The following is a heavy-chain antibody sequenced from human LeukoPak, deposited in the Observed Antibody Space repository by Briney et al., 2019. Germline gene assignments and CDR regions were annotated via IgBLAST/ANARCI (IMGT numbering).Heavy chain of an antibody. Sequence: GASVKVSCKASGYTFTSYSISWVRQAPGQGLEWMGWISAYNGNTNYAQKLQGRVTMTRDTSISTAYMELSRLRSDDTAVYYCARDVAVAGTIEEDYYYYYMDVWGKGTTVTISS. D-gene: IGHD6-19*01. CDR2: ISAYNGNT. V-gene: IGHV1-18*01. CDR1: GYTFTSYS. J-gene: IGHJ6*03. CDR3: ARDVAVAGTIEEDYYYYYMDV.